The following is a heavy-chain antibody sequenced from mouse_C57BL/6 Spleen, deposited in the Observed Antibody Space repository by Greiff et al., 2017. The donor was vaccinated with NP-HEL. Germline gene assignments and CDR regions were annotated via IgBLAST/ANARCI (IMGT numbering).Heavy chain of an antibody. CDR3: EREGRVVDPGFAY. Sequence: EVKLVESGGGLVKPGGSLKLSFVASGFTFSSYAMSWVRQTPEKRLEWVATISAGGSYTNYPDNVKGRFTISRDNAKNNLYLQMSHLKSEDTDMYYCEREGRVVDPGFAYWGQGTLVTVSA. CDR1: GFTFSSYA. D-gene: IGHD1-1*01. J-gene: IGHJ3*01. CDR2: ISAGGSYT. V-gene: IGHV5-4*01.